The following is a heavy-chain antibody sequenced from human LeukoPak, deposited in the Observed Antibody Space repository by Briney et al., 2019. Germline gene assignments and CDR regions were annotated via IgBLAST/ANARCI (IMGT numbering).Heavy chain of an antibody. Sequence: PSETLSLTCTVSGGSISSYNWSWIRQPAGKGLEWIGRIYSSGSINDNPSLKSRVTMSVDTSKNQFSLKMSSETAADTAVYYCARDAVAALGYYYYYMDVWGKGTTVTVSS. CDR3: ARDAVAALGYYYYYMDV. CDR2: IYSSGSI. J-gene: IGHJ6*03. V-gene: IGHV4-4*07. D-gene: IGHD7-27*01. CDR1: GGSISSYN.